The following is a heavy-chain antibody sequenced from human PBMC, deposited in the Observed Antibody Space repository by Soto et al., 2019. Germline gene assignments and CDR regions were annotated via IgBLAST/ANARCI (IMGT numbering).Heavy chain of an antibody. CDR2: ISSSGSTI. J-gene: IGHJ3*02. CDR1: GFTFSDCY. V-gene: IGHV3-11*01. Sequence: PGGSMRLSCAASGFTFSDCYMSWIRQAPGKGLEWVSYISSSGSTIYYADSVKGRFTISRDNAKNSLYLQMNSLRAEDTAVYYCAVTMIVVVSPSDDAFDIGGQGTMATVS. D-gene: IGHD3-22*01. CDR3: AVTMIVVVSPSDDAFDI.